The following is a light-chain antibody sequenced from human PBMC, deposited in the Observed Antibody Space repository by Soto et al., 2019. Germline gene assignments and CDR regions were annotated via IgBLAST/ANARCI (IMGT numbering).Light chain of an antibody. CDR3: QQRGSWPLT. CDR2: DTS. V-gene: IGKV3-11*01. J-gene: IGKJ4*01. Sequence: EVVLTQSPAALSFSPGERAILSCRASQSVSGYLAWYQLTPGQAPRLLIYDTSNRATGIPARFSGSGSGTDFTLTISSLEPEDFAVYYCQQRGSWPLTFGGGTK. CDR1: QSVSGY.